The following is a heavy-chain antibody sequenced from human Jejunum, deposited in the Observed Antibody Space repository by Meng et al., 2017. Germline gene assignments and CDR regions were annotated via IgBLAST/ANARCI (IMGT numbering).Heavy chain of an antibody. CDR1: GDFTSSSDR. CDR3: ARGVLERYFDY. CDR2: VWHSGAT. D-gene: IGHD3-10*01. Sequence: VPLQESGPGLVKPSGTLSPTCAVSGDFTSSSDRWTWVRQAPGRGLEWIGEVWHSGATYYNPSLESRLTISIDTSNNRFSLELSSATAADTAVYYCARGVLERYFDYWGQGALVTVSS. V-gene: IGHV4-4*02. J-gene: IGHJ4*02.